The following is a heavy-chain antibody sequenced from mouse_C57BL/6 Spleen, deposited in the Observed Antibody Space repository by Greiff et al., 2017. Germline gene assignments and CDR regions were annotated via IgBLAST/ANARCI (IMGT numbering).Heavy chain of an antibody. Sequence: EVKLVESGGGLVKPGGSLKLSCAASGFTFSDYGMHWVRQAPEKGLEWVAYISSGSSTIYYADTVKGRFTISRDNAKNTLFLQMTSLRSEDTAMXYCASPPSLLYYAMDYWGQGTSVTVSS. V-gene: IGHV5-17*01. CDR1: GFTFSDYG. J-gene: IGHJ4*01. CDR3: ASPPSLLYYAMDY. D-gene: IGHD2-1*01. CDR2: ISSGSSTI.